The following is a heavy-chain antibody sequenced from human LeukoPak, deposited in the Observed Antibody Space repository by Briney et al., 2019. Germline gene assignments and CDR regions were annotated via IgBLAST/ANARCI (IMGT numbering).Heavy chain of an antibody. CDR1: GFTFSSYA. J-gene: IGHJ4*02. CDR3: AKDTRNVVGSSVFPGYFDY. V-gene: IGHV3-23*01. CDR2: ISGSGGST. Sequence: GGSLRLSCVASGFTFSSYAMSWVRQAPGKGLEWVSAISGSGGSTYYADSVKGRFTISRDNSKNTLYLQMNSLRAEDTAVYYCAKDTRNVVGSSVFPGYFDYWGQGTLVTVSS. D-gene: IGHD6-13*01.